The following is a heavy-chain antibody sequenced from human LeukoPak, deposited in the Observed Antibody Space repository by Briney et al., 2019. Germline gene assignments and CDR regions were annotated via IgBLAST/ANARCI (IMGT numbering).Heavy chain of an antibody. J-gene: IGHJ4*02. Sequence: TSSETLSLTCTVSGASFNSDDQSWNWIRQSPGKGLEWTGSIHPSGMLYNNPSLESRVTMSRDTSKNQFSLNLNSVTAADTAVYFCSRGLDSRKLGYWGQGILVTVSS. D-gene: IGHD3-22*01. CDR3: SRGLDSRKLGY. CDR1: GASFNSDDQS. CDR2: IHPSGML. V-gene: IGHV4-31*03.